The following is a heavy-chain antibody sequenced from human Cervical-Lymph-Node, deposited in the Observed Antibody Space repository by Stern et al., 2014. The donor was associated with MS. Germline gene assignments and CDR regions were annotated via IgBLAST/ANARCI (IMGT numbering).Heavy chain of an antibody. V-gene: IGHV2-5*02. J-gene: IGHJ4*02. CDR1: GFSVTTAGVG. CDR3: AHSRVKYCRGGTCYSSLFDY. CDR2: LYWDDDK. D-gene: IGHD2-15*01. Sequence: QVTLKESGPTLVKPTQTVTLTCTLSGFSVTTAGVGVGWIRQPPGKALEWLGLLYWDDDKLYSPSLKNRLTITKDTSKNQVVLTMTNVDPVDTATYYCAHSRVKYCRGGTCYSSLFDYWGQGTLVTVSS.